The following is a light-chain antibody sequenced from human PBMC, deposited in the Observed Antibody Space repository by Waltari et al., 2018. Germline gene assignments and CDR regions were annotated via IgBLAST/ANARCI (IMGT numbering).Light chain of an antibody. CDR2: GAS. Sequence: EIVFTQSPGTLSLSPGESATLSCRASQSVSSSYLAWYQQKPGQAPRLLIYGASSRATGSPDRFSGSVSGTDFTLTISRLEPEDFAVYYCQQYGKTFGPGTKVDIK. V-gene: IGKV3-20*01. CDR1: QSVSSSY. J-gene: IGKJ3*01. CDR3: QQYGKT.